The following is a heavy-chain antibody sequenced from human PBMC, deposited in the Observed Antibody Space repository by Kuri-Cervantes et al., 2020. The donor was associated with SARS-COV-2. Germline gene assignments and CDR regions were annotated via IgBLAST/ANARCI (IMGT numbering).Heavy chain of an antibody. D-gene: IGHD3-10*01. CDR2: ISSSSSTI. Sequence: ETLSLTCAASGFTFSSYAMHWVRQAPGKGLEWVSYISSSSSTIYYADSVKGRFTISRDNAKNSLYLQMNSLRAEDTAVYYCARIMFMVRGRPGGQDVWGKGTMVTVSS. V-gene: IGHV3-48*01. CDR1: GFTFSSYA. CDR3: ARIMFMVRGRPGGQDV. J-gene: IGHJ6*04.